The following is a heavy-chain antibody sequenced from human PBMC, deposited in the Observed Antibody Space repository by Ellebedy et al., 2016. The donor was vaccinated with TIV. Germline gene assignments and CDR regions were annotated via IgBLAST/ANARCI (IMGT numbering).Heavy chain of an antibody. CDR1: GGSISDYC. CDR3: ARRGGYHFDS. D-gene: IGHD2-15*01. CDR2: AFYTGST. V-gene: IGHV4-59*08. J-gene: IGHJ4*02. Sequence: SETLSLTCTVSGGSISDYCWSWIRQSPEKGLEWVGYAFYTGSTNYNPSLTSRVAISVDSSKSRVSLTLRSVTAADTAIYYCARRGGYHFDSWGQGTLVTVSS.